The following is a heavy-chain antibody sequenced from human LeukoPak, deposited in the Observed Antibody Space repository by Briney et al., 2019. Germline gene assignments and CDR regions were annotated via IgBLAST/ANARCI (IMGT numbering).Heavy chain of an antibody. Sequence: PGGSLRLSCAASGFNFNIYDMHWFRQVTGKGLEWVSRIGTGGDTNYPGSVKGRFTISRENAKNSLYLQMNSLRAGDTAVYYCVRGLRGGFDPWGQGTLVTVSS. J-gene: IGHJ5*02. V-gene: IGHV3-13*01. CDR2: IGTGGDT. CDR1: GFNFNIYD. CDR3: VRGLRGGFDP.